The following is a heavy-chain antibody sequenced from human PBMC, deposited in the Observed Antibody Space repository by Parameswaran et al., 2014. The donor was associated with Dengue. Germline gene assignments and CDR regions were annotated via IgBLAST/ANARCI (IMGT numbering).Heavy chain of an antibody. V-gene: IGHV4-30-2*04. D-gene: IGHD1-26*01. Sequence: VRQAPGKGLEWIGYIYYSGSTYYNPSLKSRVTISVDTSKNQFSLKLSSVTAADTAVYYCARELEVGATVDAFDIWGQGTMVTVSS. J-gene: IGHJ3*02. CDR3: ARELEVGATVDAFDI. CDR2: IYYSGST.